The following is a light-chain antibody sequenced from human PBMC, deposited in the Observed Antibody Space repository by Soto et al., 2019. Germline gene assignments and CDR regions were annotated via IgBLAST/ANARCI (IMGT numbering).Light chain of an antibody. CDR2: AAS. J-gene: IGKJ1*01. V-gene: IGKV1-27*01. CDR1: QDISNY. Sequence: DIQMTQSPSSLSASVGDRVTITCRASQDISNYLAWYQQKPGKVPKLLIYAASTLQSGVPSRFSGSGSGTDFTLTISSLQPEDVATDYCQKYNSAPRTFGQGTKVAIK. CDR3: QKYNSAPRT.